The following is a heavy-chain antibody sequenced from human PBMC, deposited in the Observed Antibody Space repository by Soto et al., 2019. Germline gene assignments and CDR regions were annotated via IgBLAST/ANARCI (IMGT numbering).Heavy chain of an antibody. CDR2: IYYSGST. D-gene: IGHD1-26*01. Sequence: SETLSLTCTVSGGSTSSSSCYWGRIRQRQGKGLEWIGYIYYSGSTNYNPSLKSRVTISVDTSKNQFSLKLSSVTAADTAVYYCARGSPRVAPTSWFDPWGQGTLVTV. CDR3: ARGSPRVAPTSWFDP. J-gene: IGHJ5*02. V-gene: IGHV4-61*05. CDR1: GGSTSSSSCY.